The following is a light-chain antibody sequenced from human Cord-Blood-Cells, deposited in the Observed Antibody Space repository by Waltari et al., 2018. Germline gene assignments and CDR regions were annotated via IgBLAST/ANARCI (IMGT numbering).Light chain of an antibody. CDR2: EGR. V-gene: IGLV2-23*03. Sequence: QSAMTQPAYVSGSPGQSIPISCTGTSSDDGCYTFVPWYQQHPGKAPKLMIYEGRKRPSGVSNRFSGSKSGNTAALTISWLQAEDEADYYCCSYAGSSTFVVFGGGTKLTVL. CDR1: SSDDGCYTF. J-gene: IGLJ2*01. CDR3: CSYAGSSTFVV.